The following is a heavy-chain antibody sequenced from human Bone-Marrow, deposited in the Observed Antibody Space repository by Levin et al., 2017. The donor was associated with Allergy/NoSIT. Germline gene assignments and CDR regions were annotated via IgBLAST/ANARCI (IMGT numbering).Heavy chain of an antibody. CDR1: GFTVNSNY. J-gene: IGHJ5*02. D-gene: IGHD1-14*01. V-gene: IGHV3-53*01. Sequence: GESLKISCAASGFTVNSNYMSWVRQAPGKGLEWVSVIYTAGNTYYSDSVKGRFTISRDNSNNTLYLQMNSLRAEDTAVYYCARTAITDWFDPWGQGTLVTVSS. CDR3: ARTAITDWFDP. CDR2: IYTAGNT.